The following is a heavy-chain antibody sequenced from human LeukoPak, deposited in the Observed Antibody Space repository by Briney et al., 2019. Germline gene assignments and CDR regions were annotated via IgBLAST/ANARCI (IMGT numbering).Heavy chain of an antibody. CDR2: ISWNAGST. CDR1: GFIFDDYG. CDR3: ASLANDAFDI. J-gene: IGHJ3*02. V-gene: IGHV3-43D*03. Sequence: GGSLRLSCAASGFIFDDYGMHWVRQAPGKGLEWVSLISWNAGSTYYADSVKGRFTISRDNSKNSLYLQMNSLRAEDTALYYCASLANDAFDIWGRGTMVTVSS.